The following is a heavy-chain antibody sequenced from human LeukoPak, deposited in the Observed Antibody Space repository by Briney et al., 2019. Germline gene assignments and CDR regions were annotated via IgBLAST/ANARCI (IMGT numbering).Heavy chain of an antibody. D-gene: IGHD3-9*01. J-gene: IGHJ2*01. Sequence: PGGSLRLSCAASGFTFSSYDMHWVRQSTGKGLEWVSGIGIAGDTYCIGSVKGRFTISRENAKNSLYLQMNSLRAGDTAVYYCARGGELRSGWFDLWGRGNLISVSS. CDR3: ARGGELRSGWFDL. CDR1: GFTFSSYD. CDR2: IGIAGDT. V-gene: IGHV3-13*01.